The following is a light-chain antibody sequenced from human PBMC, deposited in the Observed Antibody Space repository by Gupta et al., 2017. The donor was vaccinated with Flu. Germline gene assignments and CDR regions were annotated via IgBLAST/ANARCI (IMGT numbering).Light chain of an antibody. CDR1: QDIKNA. J-gene: IGKJ5*01. Sequence: IQITQPPSSLSASVGDRVAFTCRASQDIKNALDCYQQKPGKAPQRLLYSSSAVGSGVPSTFSGSGSCTEFTLTIISRLPQDYAIYYCRQHNNYPLTFGQGTRMEMK. V-gene: IGKV1-17*01. CDR3: RQHNNYPLT. CDR2: SSS.